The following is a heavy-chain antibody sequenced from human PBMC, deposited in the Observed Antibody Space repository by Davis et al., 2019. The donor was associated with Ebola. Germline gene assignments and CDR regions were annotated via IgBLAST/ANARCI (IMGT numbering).Heavy chain of an antibody. CDR2: INPNSGGT. D-gene: IGHD1-26*01. J-gene: IGHJ6*02. CDR1: GYTFTGYY. Sequence: ASVKVSCKASGYTFTGYYMHWVRQAPGQGLEWMGWINPNSGGTNYAQKFQGRVTMTRDTSISTAYMELSRLRSDDTAVYYCAREGSSGSYYYYYGMDVWGQGTTVTVSS. CDR3: AREGSSGSYYYYYGMDV. V-gene: IGHV1-2*02.